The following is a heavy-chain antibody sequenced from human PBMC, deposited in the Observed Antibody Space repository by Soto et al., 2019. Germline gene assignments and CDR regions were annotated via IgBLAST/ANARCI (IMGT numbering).Heavy chain of an antibody. CDR1: GFTFSTYA. CDR2: ISYDGNNK. Sequence: PGGSLRLSCAASGFTFSTYAIHWVRQAPGKGLEWVTVISYDGNNKYYADSVRGRFTISRDNSRNTLYLQMNSLRAEDSAVYYCARAPTRSASCYKNCYYYGMDVWGQGTTVTVSS. J-gene: IGHJ6*02. D-gene: IGHD2-2*02. V-gene: IGHV3-30-3*01. CDR3: ARAPTRSASCYKNCYYYGMDV.